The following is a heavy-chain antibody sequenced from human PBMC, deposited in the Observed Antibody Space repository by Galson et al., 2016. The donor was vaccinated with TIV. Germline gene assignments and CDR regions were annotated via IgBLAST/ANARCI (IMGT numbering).Heavy chain of an antibody. V-gene: IGHV3-33*01. D-gene: IGHD3-3*02. CDR2: IGYDGTTK. Sequence: SLRLSCAVSGFSLKDYGTHWVRQAPGKGLEWVAVIGYDGTTKYYADSVNGRFTISRDTSTNTLSLRMDSLIGEDTAMYYCVRSAALGTRIWYVFDYWGQGSMVTVSS. CDR3: VRSAALGTRIWYVFDY. J-gene: IGHJ4*02. CDR1: GFSLKDYG.